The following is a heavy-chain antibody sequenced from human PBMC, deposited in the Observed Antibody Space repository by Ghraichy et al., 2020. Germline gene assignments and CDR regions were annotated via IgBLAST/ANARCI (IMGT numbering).Heavy chain of an antibody. Sequence: ASVKVSCKASGYTFTGYYMHWVRQAPGQGLEWMGWINPNSGGTNYAQKFQGRVTMTRDTSISTAYMELSRLRSDDTAVYYCARHPLLDSSGYYHHYYYYYGMDVWGQGTTVTVSS. D-gene: IGHD3-22*01. CDR1: GYTFTGYY. V-gene: IGHV1-2*02. CDR2: INPNSGGT. CDR3: ARHPLLDSSGYYHHYYYYYGMDV. J-gene: IGHJ6*02.